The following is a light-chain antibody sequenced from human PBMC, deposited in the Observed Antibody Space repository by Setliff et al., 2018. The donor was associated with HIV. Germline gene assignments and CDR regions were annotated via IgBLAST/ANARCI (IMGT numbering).Light chain of an antibody. CDR2: DVS. CDR1: SSDVGSYNF. J-gene: IGLJ1*01. V-gene: IGLV2-14*03. Sequence: QSVLTQPASVSGSPGQSITISCSGSSSDVGSYNFVSWYQQHPGKAPQVIIYDVSRRPSGVSSRFSGSKSGNTASLTISGLQAEDQADYYCCSYTSSLTYVFGTGTKVNVL. CDR3: CSYTSSLTYV.